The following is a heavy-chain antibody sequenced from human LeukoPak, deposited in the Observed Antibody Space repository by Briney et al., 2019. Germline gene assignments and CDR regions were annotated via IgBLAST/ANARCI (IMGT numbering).Heavy chain of an antibody. J-gene: IGHJ2*01. CDR1: GDPINSYY. D-gene: IGHD2-21*01. Sequence: SETLSLTCTVSGDPINSYYWSWIRQPPGKGLEWIGHIYYSGSTNYNPSLKSRVTISIDTSKNQFSLKLSSVTAADTAVYYCARTAYARFFDLWGRGTLVSVSS. V-gene: IGHV4-59*01. CDR3: ARTAYARFFDL. CDR2: IYYSGST.